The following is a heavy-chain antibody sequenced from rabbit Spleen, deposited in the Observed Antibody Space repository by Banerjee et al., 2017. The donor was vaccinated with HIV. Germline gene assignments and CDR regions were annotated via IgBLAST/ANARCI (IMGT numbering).Heavy chain of an antibody. CDR1: GFSFSSSYH. CDR3: ARGGYYAGDGCKL. Sequence: QSLEESGGDLVKPGASLTLTCTASGFSFSSSYHMCWVRQAPGKGLEWIACIYTGDGGTYYASWAKGRFTISKPSSTTVTLQMTSLTAADTATYFCARGGYYAGDGCKLWGPGTLVTVS. J-gene: IGHJ4*01. D-gene: IGHD4-2*01. V-gene: IGHV1S40*01. CDR2: IYTGDGGT.